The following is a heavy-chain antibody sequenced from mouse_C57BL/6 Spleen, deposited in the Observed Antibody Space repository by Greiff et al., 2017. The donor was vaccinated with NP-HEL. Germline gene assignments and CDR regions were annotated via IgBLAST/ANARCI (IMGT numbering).Heavy chain of an antibody. D-gene: IGHD1-1*01. CDR1: GYTFTDSE. CDR3: TRGGNSPYYAMDY. V-gene: IGHV1-15*01. Sequence: VKLQESGAELVRPGASVTLSCKASGYTFTDSEMHWVKQTPVHGLAWIGAIDPETGGTAYNQTFKGKAILTADKSSSTAYMELRSLTSEDSAVYYCTRGGNSPYYAMDYWGQGTSVTVSS. J-gene: IGHJ4*01. CDR2: IDPETGGT.